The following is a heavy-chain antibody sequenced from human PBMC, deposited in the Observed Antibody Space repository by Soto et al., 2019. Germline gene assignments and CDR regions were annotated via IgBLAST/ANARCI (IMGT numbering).Heavy chain of an antibody. D-gene: IGHD3-3*01. CDR2: IWYDGSNK. J-gene: IGHJ6*02. V-gene: IGHV3-33*01. Sequence: GWSLRLSCAASGFTFSSYGMHWVRQAPGKGLEWVAVIWYDGSNKYYADSVKGRFTISRDNSKNTLYLQMNSLRAEDTAVYYCASLIPDFWSGYYRTGGMDVWGQGTTVTVSS. CDR1: GFTFSSYG. CDR3: ASLIPDFWSGYYRTGGMDV.